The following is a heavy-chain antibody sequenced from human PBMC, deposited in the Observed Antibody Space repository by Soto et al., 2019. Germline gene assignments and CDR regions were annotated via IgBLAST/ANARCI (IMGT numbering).Heavy chain of an antibody. CDR3: AKEYCDSSRCYLPDY. J-gene: IGHJ4*02. CDR1: GYTFTNYG. D-gene: IGHD2-2*01. V-gene: IGHV1-18*01. Sequence: QVQLVQSGAEVKEPGASVKVSCKASGYTFTNYGISWVRQAPGQGLEWMGWIHPKTGNTKDARKFQGRVTMTTDTSTSTAYMELRSLRSDDTAVYYCAKEYCDSSRCYLPDYWGQGALVTVSS. CDR2: IHPKTGNT.